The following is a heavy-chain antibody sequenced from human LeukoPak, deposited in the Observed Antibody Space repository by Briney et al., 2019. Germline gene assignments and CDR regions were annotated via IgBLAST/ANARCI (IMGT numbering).Heavy chain of an antibody. CDR3: ARAEGSGSYFGY. CDR1: GFTFSSYS. V-gene: IGHV3-21*04. D-gene: IGHD3-10*01. CDR2: ISSSSSYI. Sequence: PGGSLRLSCAASGFTFSSYSMNWVRQAPGKGLEWVSSISSSSSYIYYADSVKGRFTISRDNAKNSLYLQMNSLRAEDTAVYYCARAEGSGSYFGYWGQGTLVTVSS. J-gene: IGHJ4*02.